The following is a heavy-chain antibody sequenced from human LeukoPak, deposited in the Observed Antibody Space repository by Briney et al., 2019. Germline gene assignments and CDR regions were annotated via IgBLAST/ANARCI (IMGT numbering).Heavy chain of an antibody. D-gene: IGHD1-1*01. CDR1: GYSISSGYY. J-gene: IGHJ6*03. Sequence: SETLSLTCTVSGYSISSGYYRDWIRRPPGKGLEWIGSIYHSGSTYYNPSLKSRVTISVDTSKNQFSLKLSSVTAADTAVYYCAGGTEGYYMDVWGKGTTVTVSS. V-gene: IGHV4-38-2*02. CDR2: IYHSGST. CDR3: AGGTEGYYMDV.